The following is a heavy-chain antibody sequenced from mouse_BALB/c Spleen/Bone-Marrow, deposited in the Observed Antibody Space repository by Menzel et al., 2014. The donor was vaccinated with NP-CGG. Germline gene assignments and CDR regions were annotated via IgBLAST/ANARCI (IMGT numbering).Heavy chain of an antibody. D-gene: IGHD2-12*01. CDR1: GFLLTSYG. Sequence: VKLMESGPSLVQPSQSLSITCTVSGFLLTSYGVHWVRQSPGKGLEWLGVIWRRGSTDYNAAFMSRLSITKDNSKSQVFFKMNSLQADDTAIYYCAKNDDDAMDYWGQGTSVTVSS. CDR3: AKNDDDAMDY. V-gene: IGHV2-5-1*01. J-gene: IGHJ4*01. CDR2: IWRRGST.